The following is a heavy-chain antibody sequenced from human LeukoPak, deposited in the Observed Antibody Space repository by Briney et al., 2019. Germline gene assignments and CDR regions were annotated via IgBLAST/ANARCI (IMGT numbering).Heavy chain of an antibody. D-gene: IGHD5-12*01. Sequence: SETLSLTCTVSGGSISSSSYYWGWIRQPPGKGLEYIGSSYNSGSTYYKPSLKSRVTISVDTSKDQVSLKLSSVTAADTAVYYCARLDSGYDFGAFDIWGQGTMVTVSS. CDR1: GGSISSSSYY. CDR2: SYNSGST. CDR3: ARLDSGYDFGAFDI. V-gene: IGHV4-39*01. J-gene: IGHJ3*02.